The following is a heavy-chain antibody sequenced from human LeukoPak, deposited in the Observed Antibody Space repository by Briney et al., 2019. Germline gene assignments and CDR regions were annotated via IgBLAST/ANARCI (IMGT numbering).Heavy chain of an antibody. Sequence: PGGSLRLSCAASGFTFSSYWMHWVRQAPGKGLVWVSRINSDGSSTSYADSVKGRFTISRDNAKNTLYLQMNSLRAEDTAVYYCARDRPSSSWTPPYYFDYWGQGTLVTVSS. J-gene: IGHJ4*02. V-gene: IGHV3-74*01. CDR2: INSDGSST. CDR1: GFTFSSYW. D-gene: IGHD6-13*01. CDR3: ARDRPSSSWTPPYYFDY.